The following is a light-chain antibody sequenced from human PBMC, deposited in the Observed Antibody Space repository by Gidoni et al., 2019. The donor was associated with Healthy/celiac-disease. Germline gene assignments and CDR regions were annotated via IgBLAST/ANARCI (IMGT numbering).Light chain of an antibody. J-gene: IGKJ4*01. CDR2: GAS. V-gene: IGKV3-20*01. CDR1: QSVSSSY. Sequence: DIVLTQSPGTLSLSPGERATLSCRASQSVSSSYLAWYQQKPGQAPRLLLYGASSRAIGIPDRFIGSGSGTDFTLTISRLEPEDFAVYYCQQYGSSPGVTFGGGTKVEIK. CDR3: QQYGSSPGVT.